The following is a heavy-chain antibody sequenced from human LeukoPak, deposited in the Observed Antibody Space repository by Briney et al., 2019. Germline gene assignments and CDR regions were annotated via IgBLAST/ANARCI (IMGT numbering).Heavy chain of an antibody. CDR1: GFTFSSYA. J-gene: IGHJ3*02. CDR2: ISGSGVGT. Sequence: GGSLRLSCAASGFTFSSYAMSWVRQAPGKGLEWVSAISGSGVGTYYADSVKGRFTISRDNSWNTLYLQMSSLRAEDTAVYYCAKDQVISGSEASDIWGQGTVVTVSS. D-gene: IGHD2-21*01. V-gene: IGHV3-23*01. CDR3: AKDQVISGSEASDI.